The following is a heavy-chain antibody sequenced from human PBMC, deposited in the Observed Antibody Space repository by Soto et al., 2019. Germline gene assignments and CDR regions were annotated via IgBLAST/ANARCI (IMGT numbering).Heavy chain of an antibody. CDR3: ARPKGTYSSGYYNFEF. CDR1: GGTFSTYA. D-gene: IGHD6-19*01. V-gene: IGHV1-69*01. Sequence: QVQLEQSGGEVKQPGSSVRVSCKTSGGTFSTYAINWVRQAPGQGLEWMGAIIPLFETADYSQKFQGRVTITADESTSTAYTELSSLRFNDTPVYFCARPKGTYSSGYYNFEFWGQGTLVNVSS. CDR2: IIPLFETA. J-gene: IGHJ4*02.